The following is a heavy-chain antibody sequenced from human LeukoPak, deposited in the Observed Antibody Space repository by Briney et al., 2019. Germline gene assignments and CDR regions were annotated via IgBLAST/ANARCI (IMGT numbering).Heavy chain of an antibody. CDR1: GYTFPSYG. D-gene: IGHD3-3*01. J-gene: IGHJ3*02. CDR3: AREDWSGYFIAFDI. CDR2: ISAYNDNT. V-gene: IGHV1-18*01. Sequence: ASVKVFCKTSGYTFPSYGISWVRQAPGQGLEWMGWISAYNDNTNYAQKLQGRVTMTTDTSTSTAYMELRSLRSDDTAVYYCAREDWSGYFIAFDIWGQGTMVTVSS.